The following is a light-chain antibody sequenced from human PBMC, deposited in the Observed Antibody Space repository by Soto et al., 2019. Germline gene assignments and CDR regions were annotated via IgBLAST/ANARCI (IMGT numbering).Light chain of an antibody. Sequence: DIQMTQSPSSLSASVGDRVTITCQASHDIKKYLNWFQEKPGKAPKLMNYDASNLQTGVPSRFSGSGSGTHFTFTISSLQPEDIATYYCQRYDSLPPTFGQGTRLDIK. CDR2: DAS. J-gene: IGKJ5*01. V-gene: IGKV1-33*01. CDR3: QRYDSLPPT. CDR1: HDIKKY.